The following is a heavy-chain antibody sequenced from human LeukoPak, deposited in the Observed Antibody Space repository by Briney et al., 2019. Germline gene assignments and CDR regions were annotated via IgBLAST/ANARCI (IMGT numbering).Heavy chain of an antibody. D-gene: IGHD6-19*01. V-gene: IGHV3-30*18. J-gene: IGHJ4*02. CDR3: AKDQESSGWDY. CDR1: GFTFSSYG. Sequence: GRSLRLSCAASGFTFSSYGMHWVRQAPGKGLEWVAVISHDGSNKYYADSVKGRFTISRDNSKNTLYLQMNSLRAEDTAVYYCAKDQESSGWDYWGQGTLVTVSS. CDR2: ISHDGSNK.